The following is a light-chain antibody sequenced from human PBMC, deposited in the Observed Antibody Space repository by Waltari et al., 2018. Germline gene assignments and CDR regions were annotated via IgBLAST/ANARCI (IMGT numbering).Light chain of an antibody. CDR1: QSVSRT. CDR2: GAS. V-gene: IGKV3-20*01. J-gene: IGKJ1*01. CDR3: QHYVRLPVT. Sequence: DIVLTQSPGTLSLSPGESATLSCRASQSVSRTLAWYQQKPGQAPRLLRYGASTRATGIPERFSGGGSGKDFSLTIGRLEPEDFAVYYCQHYVRLPVTFGQGTKVEIK.